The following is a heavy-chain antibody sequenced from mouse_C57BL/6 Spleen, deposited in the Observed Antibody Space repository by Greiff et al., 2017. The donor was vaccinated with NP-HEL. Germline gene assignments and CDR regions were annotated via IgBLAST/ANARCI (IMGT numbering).Heavy chain of an antibody. V-gene: IGHV1-50*01. D-gene: IGHD1-1*01. CDR2: IDPSDSYT. J-gene: IGHJ3*01. CDR3: ARGNLLRGFAY. CDR1: GYTFTSYW. Sequence: QVQLQQPGAELVKPGASVKLSCKASGYTFTSYWMQWVKQRPGQGLEWIGEIDPSDSYTTYNQKFKGKATLTVDTSSSTAYMQLSSLTSEDSAVYYCARGNLLRGFAYWGQGTLVTVSA.